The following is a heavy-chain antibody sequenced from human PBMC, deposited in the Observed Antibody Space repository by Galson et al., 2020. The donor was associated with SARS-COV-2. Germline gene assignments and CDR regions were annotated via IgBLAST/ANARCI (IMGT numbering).Heavy chain of an antibody. J-gene: IGHJ6*03. CDR2: MNPNSGNT. CDR3: ARGRRRQQWLVLDYYYMDV. Sequence: GESLKISCKASGYTFTSYDINWVRQATGQGLEWMGWMNPNSGNTGYAQKFQGRVTMTRNTSISTAYMELSSLRSEDTAVYYCARGRRRQQWLVLDYYYMDVWGKGTTGTVS. CDR1: GYTFTSYD. V-gene: IGHV1-8*01. D-gene: IGHD6-19*01.